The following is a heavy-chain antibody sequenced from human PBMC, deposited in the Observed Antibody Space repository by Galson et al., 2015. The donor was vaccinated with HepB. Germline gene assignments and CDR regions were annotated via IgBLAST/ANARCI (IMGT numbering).Heavy chain of an antibody. CDR2: ISSSSSYI. CDR3: ARGLADYGDYLVLYYYGMDV. Sequence: SLRLSCAASGFTFSSYSMNWVRQAPGKGLEWVSSISSSSSYIYYADSVKGRFTISRDNAKNSLYLQMNSLRAEDTAVYYCARGLADYGDYLVLYYYGMDVWGQGTTVTVSS. D-gene: IGHD4-17*01. V-gene: IGHV3-21*01. CDR1: GFTFSSYS. J-gene: IGHJ6*02.